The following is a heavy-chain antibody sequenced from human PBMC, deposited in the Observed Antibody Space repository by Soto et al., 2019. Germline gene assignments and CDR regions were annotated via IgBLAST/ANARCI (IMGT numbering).Heavy chain of an antibody. CDR3: ARAPKYGSGRRYYMDV. V-gene: IGHV4-59*01. CDR2: IYYTGST. Sequence: SETLCLTCTVPGGSISSYYWSWIRQPPGKGLEWIGYIYYTGSTNYNPSLKSLVTISIDTSKNQFSLKLSSVTAADTAVYYCARAPKYGSGRRYYMDVWGKGTTVTVSS. J-gene: IGHJ6*03. CDR1: GGSISSYY. D-gene: IGHD3-10*01.